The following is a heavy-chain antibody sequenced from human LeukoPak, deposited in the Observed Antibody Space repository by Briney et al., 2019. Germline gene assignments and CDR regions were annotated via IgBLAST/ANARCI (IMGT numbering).Heavy chain of an antibody. V-gene: IGHV1-69*01. CDR3: ARGHVAPYYFDY. J-gene: IGHJ4*02. CDR1: GCTFSSYA. Sequence: GSSVKVSCKASGCTFSSYAISWVRQAPAQGLEWMGGIIPIFGTANYAQKFQGRVTITADESTSTAYMELSSLRSEDTAVYYCARGHVAPYYFDYWGGGTLVIVSS. CDR2: IIPIFGTA.